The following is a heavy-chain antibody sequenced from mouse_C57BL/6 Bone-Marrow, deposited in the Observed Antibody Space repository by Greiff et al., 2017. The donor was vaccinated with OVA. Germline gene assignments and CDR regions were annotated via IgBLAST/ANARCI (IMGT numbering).Heavy chain of an antibody. V-gene: IGHV2-2*01. J-gene: IGHJ1*03. CDR1: GFSLTSYG. D-gene: IGHD2-1*01. CDR2: IWSGGST. Sequence: VKLMESGPGLVQPSQSLSITCTVSGFSLTSYGVHWVRQSPGKGLEWLGVIWSGGSTDYNAAFISRLSISKDNSKSQVFFKMNSLQADDTAIYYCARKGGNYPYWYFDVWGTGTTVTVSS. CDR3: ARKGGNYPYWYFDV.